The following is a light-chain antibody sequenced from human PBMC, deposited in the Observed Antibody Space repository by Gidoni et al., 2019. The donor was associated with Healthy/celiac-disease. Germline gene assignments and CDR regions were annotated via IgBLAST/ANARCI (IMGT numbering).Light chain of an antibody. CDR3: QQYNSYSIT. V-gene: IGKV1-5*03. J-gene: IGKJ3*01. CDR2: KAS. CDR1: QSISSW. Sequence: DIQMTQSPSTLSASVGDRVTITCRASQSISSWLAWYQQKPGKAPKLLIYKASSLESGVPSRFGGGGSGTGFTLTISSLQPDDFATYYCQQYNSYSITFGPGTKVDIK.